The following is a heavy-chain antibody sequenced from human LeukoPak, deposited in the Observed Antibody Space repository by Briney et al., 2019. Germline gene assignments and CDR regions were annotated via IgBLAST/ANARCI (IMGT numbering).Heavy chain of an antibody. CDR3: ARCYGDSQPNDYYFDY. D-gene: IGHD4-17*01. V-gene: IGHV3-7*01. Sequence: PGGSLRLSCAASGFTFSSYWMSWVRQAPGKGLEWVANIKQDGSEKYYVDPVKGRFTISRDNAKNSLYLQMNSLRAEDTAVYYCARCYGDSQPNDYYFDYWGQGTLVTVSS. CDR1: GFTFSSYW. CDR2: IKQDGSEK. J-gene: IGHJ4*02.